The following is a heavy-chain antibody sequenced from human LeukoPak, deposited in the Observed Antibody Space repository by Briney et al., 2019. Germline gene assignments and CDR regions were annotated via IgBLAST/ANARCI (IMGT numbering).Heavy chain of an antibody. CDR1: GYTLTELS. V-gene: IGHV1-24*01. D-gene: IGHD4-17*01. Sequence: ASVKVSCKVSGYTLTELSMHWVRQAPGKGLEWMGGFDPEDGETIYAQKFLGRVTMTTDTSTSTAYMELRSLRSDDTAVYYCARDSPYGDYEAYYGMDVWGEGTTVTVSS. J-gene: IGHJ6*04. CDR2: FDPEDGET. CDR3: ARDSPYGDYEAYYGMDV.